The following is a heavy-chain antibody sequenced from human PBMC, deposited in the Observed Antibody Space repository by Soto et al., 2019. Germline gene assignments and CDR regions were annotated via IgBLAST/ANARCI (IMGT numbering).Heavy chain of an antibody. V-gene: IGHV3-23*01. CDR2: ISGSGDST. CDR3: AKRGSGTYYAD. D-gene: IGHD3-10*01. J-gene: IGHJ4*02. Sequence: EVQLLESGGGLVQPGGSLRLSCAASGFTSSSYAMNWVRQAPGKGLEWVSVISGSGDSTYYADSVKGRFTISRDNSKNTLYLQMNSLRAEDTAVYYCAKRGSGTYYADWGQGTLVTVSS. CDR1: GFTSSSYA.